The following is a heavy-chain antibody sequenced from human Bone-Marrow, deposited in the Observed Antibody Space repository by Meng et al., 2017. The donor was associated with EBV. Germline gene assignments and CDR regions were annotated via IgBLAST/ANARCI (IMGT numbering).Heavy chain of an antibody. D-gene: IGHD4-23*01. Sequence: QVQLQQWGAGRLKPSETLSLLCAVYGGSFSGYYWSWIRQPPGKGLEWIGEINHSGSTNYNPSLKSRVTISVDTSKNQFSLKLSSVTAADTAVYYCARGKRWVRNWFDPWGQGTLVTVSS. CDR2: INHSGST. J-gene: IGHJ5*02. CDR3: ARGKRWVRNWFDP. CDR1: GGSFSGYY. V-gene: IGHV4-34*01.